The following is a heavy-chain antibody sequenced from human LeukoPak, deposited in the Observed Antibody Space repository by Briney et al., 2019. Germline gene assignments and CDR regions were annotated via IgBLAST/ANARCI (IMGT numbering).Heavy chain of an antibody. J-gene: IGHJ4*02. CDR2: IYYSGST. Sequence: SETLSLTCTVSGGSISSYYWSWIRQPPGKGLEWIGYIYYSGSTNYNPSLKSRVTISVDTSKNQFSLKLSSVTAADTAVYYCAREGVVVPAAMPTHFDYWGQGTLVTVSS. CDR3: AREGVVVPAAMPTHFDY. CDR1: GGSISSYY. D-gene: IGHD2-2*01. V-gene: IGHV4-59*12.